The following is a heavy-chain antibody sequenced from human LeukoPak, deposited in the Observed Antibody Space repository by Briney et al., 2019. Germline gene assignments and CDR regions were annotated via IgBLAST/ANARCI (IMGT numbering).Heavy chain of an antibody. CDR1: GGTFNSYA. V-gene: IGHV1-69*05. CDR2: IIPIFGTA. D-gene: IGHD3-22*01. CDR3: ARVRSPSSGYLLRDHNWFDP. J-gene: IGHJ5*02. Sequence: SVKVSCKASGGTFNSYAISWVRQAPGQGLEWMGGIIPIFGTANYAQKVQGRVTITTDESTTTAYMELSSLRSEDTAVYYCARVRSPSSGYLLRDHNWFDPWGQGTLVTVSS.